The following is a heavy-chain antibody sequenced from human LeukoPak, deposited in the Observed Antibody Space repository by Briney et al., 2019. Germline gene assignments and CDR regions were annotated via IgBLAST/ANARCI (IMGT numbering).Heavy chain of an antibody. V-gene: IGHV4-59*01. D-gene: IGHD1-26*01. J-gene: IGHJ4*02. CDR3: ARDVGGTTGRIDH. CDR1: GASISGYY. CDR2: IYDSGST. Sequence: SETLSLTCTVSGASISGYYWNWIRQPPGRGLEWLGCIYDSGSTNYNPSLKSRVTILVDTSNNQFSLMLRSVTAADTAVYYCARDVGGTTGRIDHWGQGTLVTVSS.